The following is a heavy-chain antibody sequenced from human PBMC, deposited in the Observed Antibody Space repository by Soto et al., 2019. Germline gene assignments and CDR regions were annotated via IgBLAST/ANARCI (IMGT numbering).Heavy chain of an antibody. J-gene: IGHJ3*02. Sequence: PGESLKISCAASGFTFSSYAMSWVRQAPGKGLEWVSAISGSGGSTYYADSVKGRLTISRDNAKNSLSLQMNSLRAEDTAVYYCARDASVTGRSRAFDIWGQGTMVTVSS. D-gene: IGHD1-20*01. CDR3: ARDASVTGRSRAFDI. CDR1: GFTFSSYA. V-gene: IGHV3-23*01. CDR2: ISGSGGST.